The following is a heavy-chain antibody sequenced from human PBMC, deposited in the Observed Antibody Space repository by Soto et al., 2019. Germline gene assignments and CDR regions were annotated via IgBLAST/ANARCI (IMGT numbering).Heavy chain of an antibody. D-gene: IGHD6-13*01. CDR2: IYHSGST. Sequence: PSETLSLTCAFSGFSISSSNWWSWVRQPPGKGLEWIGEIYHSGSTNYNPSLKSRVTISVDKSKNQFSLKLSSVTAADTAVYYCASALIAAAGNNWGQGTLVTVSS. CDR3: ASALIAAAGNN. J-gene: IGHJ4*02. V-gene: IGHV4-4*02. CDR1: GFSISSSNW.